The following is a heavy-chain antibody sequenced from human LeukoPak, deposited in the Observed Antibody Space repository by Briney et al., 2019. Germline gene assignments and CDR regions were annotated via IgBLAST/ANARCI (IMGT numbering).Heavy chain of an antibody. V-gene: IGHV1-69*13. Sequence: ASVKVSCKASGGTFISYAISWVRQAPGQGLEWMGGIIPIFGTANYAQKFQGRVTITADESTSTAYMELSSLRSEDTAVYYCARDGIAARRFGAFDIWGQGTMVTVSS. J-gene: IGHJ3*02. CDR2: IIPIFGTA. CDR1: GGTFISYA. D-gene: IGHD6-6*01. CDR3: ARDGIAARRFGAFDI.